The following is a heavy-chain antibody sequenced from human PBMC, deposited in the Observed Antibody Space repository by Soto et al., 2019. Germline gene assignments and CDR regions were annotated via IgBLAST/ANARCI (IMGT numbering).Heavy chain of an antibody. CDR2: ISQDGTIA. D-gene: IGHD1-1*01. CDR1: GFAFGSYW. V-gene: IGHV3-74*01. J-gene: IGHJ4*02. Sequence: EVQLVESGGGLVQPGGSLRLSCAASGFAFGSYWMHWVRQAPGKGLVWVSRISQDGTIATQADCVKGRFTISRDNAKNTLYLQMNSLRADDTAVYYCLRDQRHWNEFADQWGQGTLVTVSS. CDR3: LRDQRHWNEFADQ.